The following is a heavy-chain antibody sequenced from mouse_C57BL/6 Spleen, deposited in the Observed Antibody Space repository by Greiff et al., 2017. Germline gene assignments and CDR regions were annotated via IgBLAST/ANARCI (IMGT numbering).Heavy chain of an antibody. V-gene: IGHV1-15*01. CDR1: GYTFTDYE. CDR2: IDPETGGT. D-gene: IGHD4-1*01. CDR3: TRGGTGKGFYAMDY. Sequence: QVQLKQSGAELVRPGASVTLSCKASGYTFTDYEMHWVKQTPVHGLEWIGAIDPETGGTAYNQKFKGKAILTADKSSSTAYMELRSLTSEDSAVYYCTRGGTGKGFYAMDYWGQGTSVTVSS. J-gene: IGHJ4*01.